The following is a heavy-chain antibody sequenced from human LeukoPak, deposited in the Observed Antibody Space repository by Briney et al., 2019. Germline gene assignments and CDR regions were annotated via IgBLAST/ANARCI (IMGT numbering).Heavy chain of an antibody. V-gene: IGHV3-21*04. Sequence: GGSLRLSCAASGFTFSSYSMNWVRQAPGKGLEWVSSISSSSSYIYYADSVKGRFTISRDNAKNSLYLQMNSLRAEDTALYYCAKDFFPPRGDAFDIWGQGTMVTVSS. J-gene: IGHJ3*02. CDR2: ISSSSSYI. CDR1: GFTFSSYS. D-gene: IGHD3-3*01. CDR3: AKDFFPPRGDAFDI.